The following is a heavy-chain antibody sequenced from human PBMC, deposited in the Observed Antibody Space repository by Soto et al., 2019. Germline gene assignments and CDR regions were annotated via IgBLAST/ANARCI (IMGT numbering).Heavy chain of an antibody. CDR3: AKDEGRFLKYYFNYGVDF. D-gene: IGHD3-3*01. CDR2: ISYDGSTK. Sequence: GGSLRLSCAASGFTFSSYGMHWVRQAPGKGLEWVAVISYDGSTKYYRESVKGRFTTSRDNSKNTLYLQIDSLRVEDTAVYYCAKDEGRFLKYYFNYGVDFWGLGTTVTVSS. V-gene: IGHV3-30*18. CDR1: GFTFSSYG. J-gene: IGHJ6*02.